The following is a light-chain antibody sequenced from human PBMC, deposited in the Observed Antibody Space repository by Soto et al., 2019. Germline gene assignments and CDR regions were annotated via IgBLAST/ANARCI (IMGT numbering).Light chain of an antibody. CDR1: QSLLHSNGYNY. J-gene: IGKJ1*01. V-gene: IGKV2-28*01. CDR2: LGS. Sequence: SLPVXPXERASXSCRSSQSLLHSNGYNYLDWYLQKPGQSPQLLIYLGSNRASGVPXRFSGSGSGTDFTLKISGLEAEDVGVYYCMXSTHWPWTXGPGTKVDI. CDR3: MXSTHWPWT.